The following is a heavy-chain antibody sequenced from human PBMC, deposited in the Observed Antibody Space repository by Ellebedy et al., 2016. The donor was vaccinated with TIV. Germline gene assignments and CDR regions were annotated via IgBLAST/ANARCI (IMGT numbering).Heavy chain of an antibody. V-gene: IGHV4-59*01. CDR2: IYYSGST. Sequence: MPSETLSLTCTVPGGSISSYYWSWIRQPPGKGLEWIGYIYYSGSTNYNPSLKSRVTISVDTSKNQFSLSLSSVTAADTAVYYCAGGFGEPLYGMDVWGQGTTVTVSS. CDR1: GGSISSYY. D-gene: IGHD3-10*01. CDR3: AGGFGEPLYGMDV. J-gene: IGHJ6*02.